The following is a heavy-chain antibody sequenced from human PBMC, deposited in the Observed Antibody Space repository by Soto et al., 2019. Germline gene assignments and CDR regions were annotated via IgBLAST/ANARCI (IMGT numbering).Heavy chain of an antibody. CDR2: IYYSGST. V-gene: IGHV4-31*03. CDR3: ARVEIRTFDY. CDR1: GGSISSGGYY. Sequence: SETLSLTCTVSGGSISSGGYYWSWIRQHPGKGLEWIGYIYYSGSTYYNPSLKSRVTISVDTSKNQFSLKLSSVTAADTAVYYCARVEIRTFDYWGQGTLVTVSS. D-gene: IGHD3-10*01. J-gene: IGHJ4*02.